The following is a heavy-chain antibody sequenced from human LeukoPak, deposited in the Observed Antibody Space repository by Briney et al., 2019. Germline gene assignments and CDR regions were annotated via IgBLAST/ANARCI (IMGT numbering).Heavy chain of an antibody. V-gene: IGHV3-66*01. CDR1: GFTVSSNY. CDR3: ARDRGAGTGDY. J-gene: IGHJ4*02. CDR2: IYSGGST. D-gene: IGHD6-13*01. Sequence: GGSLRLSCAASGFTVSSNYMSWVRQAPGKGLEWVSVIYSGGSTYYADSVKGRFTISRDNSKNTLYLQTNSLRAEDTAVYYCARDRGAGTGDYWGQGTLVTVSS.